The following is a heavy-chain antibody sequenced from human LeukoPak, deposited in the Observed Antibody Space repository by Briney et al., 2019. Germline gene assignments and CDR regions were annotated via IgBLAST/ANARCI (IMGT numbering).Heavy chain of an antibody. J-gene: IGHJ6*03. Sequence: GGALRLSSAPSEFTFVRYAMNWVCQAPGKGGGWGSYISSSSFKIGYADSVKGRFTISRDNSKNSLYLQMDSLRVEDTAVYYCVRDPSYGSSWYYYMDVWGKGTTVTVSS. V-gene: IGHV3-48*04. CDR1: EFTFVRYA. CDR2: ISSSSFKI. D-gene: IGHD6-13*01. CDR3: VRDPSYGSSWYYYMDV.